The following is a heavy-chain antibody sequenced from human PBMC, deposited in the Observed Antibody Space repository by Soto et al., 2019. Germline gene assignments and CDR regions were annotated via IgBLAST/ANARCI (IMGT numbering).Heavy chain of an antibody. CDR2: ISSSGTII. V-gene: IGHV3-48*01. Sequence: EVHLVESGGGLVQPGESLRLSCAASGFIFTSYGINWVRQAPGKGLEWVSYISSSGTIIYYADSVKGRFTISRDNAKNSLYLQMNSLRAEDTAVYYCASFSRMTDGYYWGQGTLVTVSS. CDR1: GFIFTSYG. CDR3: ASFSRMTDGYY. J-gene: IGHJ4*02. D-gene: IGHD4-17*01.